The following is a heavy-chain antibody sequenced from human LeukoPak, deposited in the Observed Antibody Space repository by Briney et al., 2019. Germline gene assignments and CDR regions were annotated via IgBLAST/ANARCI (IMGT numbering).Heavy chain of an antibody. J-gene: IGHJ4*02. D-gene: IGHD3-16*01. CDR2: IIPIFGTA. CDR3: ARDPQGGVPPGQFDY. V-gene: IGHV1-69*13. CDR1: GGTFSSYA. Sequence: VASVKVSCKASGGTFSSYAISWVRQAPGQGLEWMGGIIPIFGTANYAQKFQGRVTITADESTSTAYMELSSLRSEDTAVYYCARDPQGGVPPGQFDYWGQGTLVTVSS.